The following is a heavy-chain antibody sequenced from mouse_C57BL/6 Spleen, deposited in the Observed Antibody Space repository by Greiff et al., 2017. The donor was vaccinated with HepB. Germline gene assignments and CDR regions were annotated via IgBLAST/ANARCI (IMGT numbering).Heavy chain of an antibody. Sequence: QVQLQQPGAELVKPGASVKLSCKASGYTFTSYWMHWVKQRPGQGLEWIGMIHPNSGSTNYNEKFKSKATLTVDKSSSTAYMQLSSLTSEDSAVYDCARNPVYDYDGAWFAYWGQGTLVTVAA. D-gene: IGHD2-4*01. CDR1: GYTFTSYW. J-gene: IGHJ3*01. CDR3: ARNPVYDYDGAWFAY. V-gene: IGHV1-64*01. CDR2: IHPNSGST.